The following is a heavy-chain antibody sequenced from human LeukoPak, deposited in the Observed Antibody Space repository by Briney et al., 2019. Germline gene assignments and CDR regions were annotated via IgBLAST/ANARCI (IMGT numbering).Heavy chain of an antibody. V-gene: IGHV4-4*07. J-gene: IGHJ3*01. CDR2: VYTSGST. CDR3: ARVEPVSGSYYFGAFDV. D-gene: IGHD1-26*01. CDR1: YGSIHNYY. Sequence: SETLFLTCNVFYGSIHNYYWSWIRQPAGRTLEWIGRVYTSGSTIYNPSLRSRVTMSLDTSKSHLSLKLNSVTAADTAVYYCARVEPVSGSYYFGAFDVWGPGILVTVSS.